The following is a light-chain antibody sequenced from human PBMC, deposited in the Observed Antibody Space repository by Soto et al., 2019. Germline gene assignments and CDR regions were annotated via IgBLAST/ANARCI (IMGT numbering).Light chain of an antibody. J-gene: IGKJ5*01. CDR1: QSVSNN. Sequence: EIVLTQSPGTLSLSPGERATLSCSSSQSVSNNYLAWYQQKPGQAPRLLIYGASNRATGIPDRFSGSGSGTEFTLTISSVQSEDFAVYYCQQYNNWPITFGQGTRLEIK. CDR3: QQYNNWPIT. CDR2: GAS. V-gene: IGKV3D-15*01.